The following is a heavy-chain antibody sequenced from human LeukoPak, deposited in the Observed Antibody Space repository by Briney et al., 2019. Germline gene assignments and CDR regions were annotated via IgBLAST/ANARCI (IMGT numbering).Heavy chain of an antibody. V-gene: IGHV3-13*04. CDR1: GFTFSNYD. J-gene: IGHJ4*02. D-gene: IGHD1-26*01. CDR3: ARGSGSHFDY. Sequence: GGSLRLSCAASGFTFSNYDMFWVRQTTGKGLEWVSTIGAADDTYYPGSVRGRFTISRESAKDSLYLQMNSLRAGDTDVYYCARGSGSHFDYWGQGTLVSVSS. CDR2: IGAADDT.